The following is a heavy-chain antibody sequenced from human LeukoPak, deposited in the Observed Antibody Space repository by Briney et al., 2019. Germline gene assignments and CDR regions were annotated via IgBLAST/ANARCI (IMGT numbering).Heavy chain of an antibody. CDR1: GFTFSSYP. D-gene: IGHD1-20*01. J-gene: IGHJ5*02. V-gene: IGHV3-23*01. CDR2: IRGGGDNT. Sequence: GGSLRLSCAASGFTFSSYPMHWVRQAPGKGLEWVSGIRGGGDNTVYADSVKGRFTISRDNSKNTLYLQMNGLRADDTAVYYCARDHTTLTGHIQYFDPWGQGTLVTVSS. CDR3: ARDHTTLTGHIQYFDP.